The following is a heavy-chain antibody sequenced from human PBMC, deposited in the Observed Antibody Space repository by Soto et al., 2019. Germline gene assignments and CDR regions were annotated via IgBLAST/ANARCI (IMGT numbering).Heavy chain of an antibody. Sequence: QVQLQQWGAGLLKPSETLSLTCAVYGGSFSGYYWSWIRQPPGKGLEWIGEINHSGSTNYNPSLKSRVTISVYTSKNQYSLKLSSVTAADTAVYYCARGFSGFGVDYWGQGTLVTVSS. CDR1: GGSFSGYY. D-gene: IGHD3-10*01. J-gene: IGHJ4*02. V-gene: IGHV4-34*01. CDR2: INHSGST. CDR3: ARGFSGFGVDY.